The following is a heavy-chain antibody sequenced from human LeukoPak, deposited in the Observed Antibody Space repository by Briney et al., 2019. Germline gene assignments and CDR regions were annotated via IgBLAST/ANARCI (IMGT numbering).Heavy chain of an antibody. CDR1: GFTFSSYS. J-gene: IGHJ4*02. Sequence: GGSLRLSCAASGFTFSSYSMNWVRQAPGKGLEWVSSISSSSSYIYYADSVKGRFTISRDNAKNSLYLQMNSLRAEDTAVYYCAKNFYGSGSYLEGRFDYWGQGTLVTVSS. CDR2: ISSSSSYI. D-gene: IGHD3-10*01. V-gene: IGHV3-21*01. CDR3: AKNFYGSGSYLEGRFDY.